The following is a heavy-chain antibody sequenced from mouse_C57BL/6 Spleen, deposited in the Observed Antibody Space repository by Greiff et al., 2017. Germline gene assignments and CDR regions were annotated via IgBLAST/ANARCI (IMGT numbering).Heavy chain of an antibody. CDR1: GYTFTSYW. J-gene: IGHJ2*01. Sequence: EVKLMESGTVLARPGASVKMSCKTSGYTFTSYWMHWVKQRPGQGLEWIGAIYPGNSDTSYNQKFKGKAKLTAVTSASTAYRELSSLTNEDSAVYYCTRSGSAYYSNFDYWGQGTTLTVSS. CDR2: IYPGNSDT. D-gene: IGHD2-5*01. V-gene: IGHV1-5*01. CDR3: TRSGSAYYSNFDY.